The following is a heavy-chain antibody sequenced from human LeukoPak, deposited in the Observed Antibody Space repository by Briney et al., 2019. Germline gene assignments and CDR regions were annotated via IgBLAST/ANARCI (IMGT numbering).Heavy chain of an antibody. CDR1: GFTFSSYS. D-gene: IGHD2-15*01. CDR3: AREGFLGYCSGGSCLHDAFDI. Sequence: GGSLRLSCAASGFTFSSYSMNWVRQAPGKGLEWVSSISSSSSYIYYADSVKGRFTISRDNAKNSLYLQMNSLRAEDTAVYYCAREGFLGYCSGGSCLHDAFDIWGQGTMVTVSS. V-gene: IGHV3-21*01. J-gene: IGHJ3*02. CDR2: ISSSSSYI.